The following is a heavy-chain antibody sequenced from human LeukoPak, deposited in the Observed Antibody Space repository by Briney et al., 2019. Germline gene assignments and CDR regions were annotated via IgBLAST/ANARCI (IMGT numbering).Heavy chain of an antibody. CDR1: GFTFSSYG. V-gene: IGHV3-30*03. Sequence: PGGSLRLSCAASGFTFSSYGMHWVRQAPGKGLEWVAVISYDGSNKYYADSVKGRFTISRDNSKNTLYLQMNSLKTEDTAVYYCTTAPYYTTDYGDYYYYYGMDVWGQGTTVTVSS. CDR3: TTAPYYTTDYGDYYYYYGMDV. CDR2: ISYDGSNK. D-gene: IGHD4-17*01. J-gene: IGHJ6*02.